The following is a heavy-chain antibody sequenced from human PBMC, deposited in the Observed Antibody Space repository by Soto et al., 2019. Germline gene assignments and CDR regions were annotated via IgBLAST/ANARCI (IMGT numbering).Heavy chain of an antibody. CDR2: INQDGSEE. Sequence: EVQLVESGGGLVQPGGSLRLSCAASGFTFSSYWMPWVRQAPGKGLEWVANINQDGSEEFYVDSVKGRFTISRDNAKSALYLKITSLRAEDTAVYYCAREGDCNGGTGLAEGVHWCQGTLVSVSS. D-gene: IGHD2-15*01. CDR3: AREGDCNGGTGLAEGVH. CDR1: GFTFSSYW. J-gene: IGHJ4*02. V-gene: IGHV3-7*01.